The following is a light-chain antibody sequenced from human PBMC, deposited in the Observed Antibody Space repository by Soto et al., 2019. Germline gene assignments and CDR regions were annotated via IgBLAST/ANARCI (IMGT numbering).Light chain of an antibody. Sequence: DIVMTQSPDSLAVSLGESATINCNSSQSVLYTSNRNNYLAWYQQKPGQPPKLLICWASIREYGVPDRFSGSGSATDFTLTISSLRAEDVAVYFCQQYSFCPITFGQGTRLEIK. V-gene: IGKV4-1*01. CDR2: WAS. CDR1: QSVLYTSNRNNY. CDR3: QQYSFCPIT. J-gene: IGKJ5*01.